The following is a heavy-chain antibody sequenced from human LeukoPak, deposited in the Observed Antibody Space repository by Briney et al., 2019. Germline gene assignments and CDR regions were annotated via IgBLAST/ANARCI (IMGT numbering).Heavy chain of an antibody. CDR2: ISYDGSNK. D-gene: IGHD1-26*01. V-gene: IGHV3-30-3*01. Sequence: GGSLRLSCAAYGFTFSSYAMHWVRQAPGKGLEWVAVISYDGSNKYYADSVKGRFTISRDNSKNTLYLQMNSLRAEDTAVYYCARREGAKARGDYWGQGTLVTVSS. CDR3: ARREGAKARGDY. J-gene: IGHJ4*02. CDR1: GFTFSSYA.